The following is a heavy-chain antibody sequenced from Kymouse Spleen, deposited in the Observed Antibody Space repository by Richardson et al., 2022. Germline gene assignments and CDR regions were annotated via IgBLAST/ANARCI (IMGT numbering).Heavy chain of an antibody. D-gene: IGHD6-13*01. CDR3: ARHNIAAAGTNWFDP. J-gene: IGHJ5*02. V-gene: IGHV4-34*01. CDR1: GGSFSGYY. Sequence: QVQLQQWGAGLLKPSETLSLTCAVYGGSFSGYYWSWIRQPPGKGLEWIGEINHSGSTNYNPSLKSRVTISVDTSKNQFSLKLSSVTAADTAVYYCARHNIAAAGTNWFDPWGQGTLVTVSS. CDR2: INHSGST.